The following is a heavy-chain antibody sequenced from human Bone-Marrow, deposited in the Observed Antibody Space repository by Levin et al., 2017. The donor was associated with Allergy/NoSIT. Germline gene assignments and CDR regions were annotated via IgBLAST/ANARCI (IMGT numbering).Heavy chain of an antibody. CDR3: AKVGVYYDFDM. Sequence: GESLKISCAASGFTFISYAMTWVRQAPGKGPEWVSLISSGGSSKYADSVKGRFTISRDNSKSTLYLQMNSLRADDTAVYYCAKVGVYYDFDMWGRGAMVTVSS. CDR1: GFTFISYA. D-gene: IGHD3-22*01. J-gene: IGHJ3*02. CDR2: ISSGGSS. V-gene: IGHV3-23*01.